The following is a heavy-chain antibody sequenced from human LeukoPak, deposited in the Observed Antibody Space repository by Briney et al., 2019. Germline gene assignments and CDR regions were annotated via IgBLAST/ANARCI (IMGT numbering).Heavy chain of an antibody. CDR2: ISYDGSNK. CDR1: GFTFSNYG. D-gene: IGHD3-9*01. Sequence: GGSLRLSCGASGFTFSNYGMLWVRQAPGKGLEWVAVISYDGSNKYYADSVKGRFTISRDNSEKTLYLQMNSLRAEDTAVYYCAREVSDYNILTGYSPSSWFGPWGQGTLVTVSS. CDR3: AREVSDYNILTGYSPSSWFGP. V-gene: IGHV3-33*05. J-gene: IGHJ5*02.